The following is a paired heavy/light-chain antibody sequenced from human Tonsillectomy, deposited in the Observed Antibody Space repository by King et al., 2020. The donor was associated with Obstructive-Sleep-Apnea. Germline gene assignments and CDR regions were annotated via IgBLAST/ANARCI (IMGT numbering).Light chain of an antibody. CDR2: EDN. J-gene: IGLJ3*02. CDR1: KLGDKY. V-gene: IGLV3-1*01. Sequence: SYELTQPPSVSVSPGQTASITCSGDKLGDKYACWYQQKPGQSPVLVIYEDNKRPSGIPERFSGSNSGNTATLTISGTQAMDEADYYCQAWDSSTAWVFGGGTKLTVL. CDR3: QAWDSSTAWV.
Heavy chain of an antibody. CDR1: GYSFTTHW. CDR3: ARRRGDSRGAGDAFDI. V-gene: IGHV5-51*01. J-gene: IGHJ3*02. CDR2: TYPGDSDT. D-gene: IGHD3-22*01. Sequence: EVQLVQSGSEVKKPGESLKISCKGSGYSFTTHWIGWVRRTPGKGLEWMGITYPGDSDTRYSPSFQGQVTMSADKSISTAYLQWSSLKASDTAMYYCARRRGDSRGAGDAFDIWGQGTMVTVSS.